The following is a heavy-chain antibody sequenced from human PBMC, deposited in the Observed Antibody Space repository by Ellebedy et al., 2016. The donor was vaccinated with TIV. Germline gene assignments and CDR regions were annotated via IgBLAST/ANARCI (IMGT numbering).Heavy chain of an antibody. CDR1: ESSVGANY. Sequence: PGGSLRLSCAASESSVGANYMTRVRQAPGKGLEWVSSVYSGGSTHYRDSVKGRFTVSRDTSKNTLYLQMNSLRAEDTAVYYCVRDRGLLWPEVWGRGTPVIVSS. J-gene: IGHJ2*01. CDR2: VYSGGST. D-gene: IGHD3-10*01. CDR3: VRDRGLLWPEV. V-gene: IGHV3-53*01.